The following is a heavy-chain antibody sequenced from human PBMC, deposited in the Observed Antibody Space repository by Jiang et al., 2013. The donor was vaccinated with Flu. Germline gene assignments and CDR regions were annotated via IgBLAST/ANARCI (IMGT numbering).Heavy chain of an antibody. D-gene: IGHD1-26*01. CDR1: GGSVSSGSYY. J-gene: IGHJ5*02. V-gene: IGHV4-61*01. Sequence: LLKPSETLSLTCTVSGGSVSSGSYYWSWIRQPPGKGLEWIGYIYYSGSTNYNPSLKSRVTISVDTSKNQFSLKLSSVTAADTAVYYCARDLDGSYWFDPWGQGTLVTVSS. CDR3: ARDLDGSYWFDP. CDR2: IYYSGST.